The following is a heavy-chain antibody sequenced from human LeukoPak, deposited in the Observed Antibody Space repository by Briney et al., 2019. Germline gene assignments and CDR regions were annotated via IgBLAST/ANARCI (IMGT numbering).Heavy chain of an antibody. V-gene: IGHV4-39*01. J-gene: IGHJ5*02. D-gene: IGHD3-10*01. CDR2: ISYTGNT. CDR1: GASINSTNFY. Sequence: SETLSLTCSVSGASINSTNFYWSWIRQPPGKGLESIGSISYTGNTYSNPSLNSRVTMSVDTSKNQFSLKLSSVTAADTVVYYCARQGTMTRGGYWLDPWGRGTLVTVSS. CDR3: ARQGTMTRGGYWLDP.